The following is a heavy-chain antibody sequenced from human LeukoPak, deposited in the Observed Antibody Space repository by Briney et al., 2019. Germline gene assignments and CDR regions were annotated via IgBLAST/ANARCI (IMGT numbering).Heavy chain of an antibody. Sequence: GGSLRLSCAASGFTFSDNGMNWVRQAPEKGLEWISYIGSSGNTIFYADSVRGRFTISRDNAKNSLFLQMNSLRVEDTAVYYCVRGLKTAYNYFDYWGQGTLVTVSS. CDR2: IGSSGNTI. CDR1: GFTFSDNG. V-gene: IGHV3-48*04. CDR3: VRGLKTAYNYFDY. D-gene: IGHD2-21*02. J-gene: IGHJ4*02.